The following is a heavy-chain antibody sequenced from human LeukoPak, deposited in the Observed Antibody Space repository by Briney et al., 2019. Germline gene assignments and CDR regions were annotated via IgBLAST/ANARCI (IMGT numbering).Heavy chain of an antibody. CDR3: ARRGSGTYDFDY. D-gene: IGHD3-10*01. CDR2: IWSDGRDK. V-gene: IGHV3-33*01. CDR1: GFTFSRYG. J-gene: IGHJ4*02. Sequence: PGGSLRLSCAASGFTFSRYGMQRVRQAPGKGLEWVAVIWSDGRDKYYADSVRGRFTISRDNSKNTVSVQMNSLRAEDTAVYYCARRGSGTYDFDYWGQGTLVTVSS.